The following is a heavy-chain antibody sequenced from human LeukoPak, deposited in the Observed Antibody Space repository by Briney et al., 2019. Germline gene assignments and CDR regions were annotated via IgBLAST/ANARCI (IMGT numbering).Heavy chain of an antibody. J-gene: IGHJ6*02. V-gene: IGHV3-11*01. CDR3: QVREYDFWSGYYGPHPDV. CDR1: GFTFSDYY. CDR2: ISSSGSTT. D-gene: IGHD3-3*01. Sequence: GGSLRLSCAASGFTFSDYYMSWIRQAPGKGLEWVSYISSSGSTTYYADSVKGRFTISRDNAKNSLYLQMNSLRAEDTAVYYCQVREYDFWSGYYGPHPDVWGQGTTVTVSS.